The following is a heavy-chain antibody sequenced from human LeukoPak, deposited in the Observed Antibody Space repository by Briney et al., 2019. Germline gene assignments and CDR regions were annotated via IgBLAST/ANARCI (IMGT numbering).Heavy chain of an antibody. Sequence: PSETLSLTCAVYGGSFSGYYWSWIRQPPGKGLEWIGEINHSGSTSYNPSLKSRVTISVDTSKNQFSLKLSSVTAADTAVYYCARVPPRLPSASRAMVRGVAGNWFDPWGQGTLVTVSS. J-gene: IGHJ5*02. CDR3: ARVPPRLPSASRAMVRGVAGNWFDP. CDR2: INHSGST. D-gene: IGHD3-10*01. CDR1: GGSFSGYY. V-gene: IGHV4-34*01.